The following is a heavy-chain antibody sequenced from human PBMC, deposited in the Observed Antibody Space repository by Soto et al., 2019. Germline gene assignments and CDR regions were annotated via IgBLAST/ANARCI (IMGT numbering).Heavy chain of an antibody. V-gene: IGHV1-58*02. CDR1: GFTFTSSA. CDR2: IVVGSGNT. Sequence: ASVKVSCKASGFTFTSSAMQWVRQARGQRLEWIGWIVVGSGNTNYAQKFQERVTITRDMSTSTAYMELSSLRSEDTAVYYCAVTTTYYDFWSGSQAYYYYMEVWGKGTTVTVSS. J-gene: IGHJ6*03. CDR3: AVTTTYYDFWSGSQAYYYYMEV. D-gene: IGHD3-3*01.